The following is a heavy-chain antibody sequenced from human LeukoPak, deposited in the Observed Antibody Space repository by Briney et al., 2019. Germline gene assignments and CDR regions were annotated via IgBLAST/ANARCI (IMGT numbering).Heavy chain of an antibody. CDR3: ASGTGDGGSWFDP. CDR2: IIPIFGTA. Sequence: GASVKVSCKASGGTFSSYAISWVRQAPGQGREWRGGIIPIFGTANYAQKFQDRVTITTDESTSTAYMELNSLRSEDTAVYYCASGTGDGGSWFDPWGQGTLVTVSS. CDR1: GGTFSSYA. V-gene: IGHV1-69*05. D-gene: IGHD7-27*01. J-gene: IGHJ5*02.